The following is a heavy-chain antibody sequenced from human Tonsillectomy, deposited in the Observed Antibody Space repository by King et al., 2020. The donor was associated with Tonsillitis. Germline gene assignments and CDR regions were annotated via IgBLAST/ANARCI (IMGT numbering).Heavy chain of an antibody. Sequence: VQLQESGPALVKPSETLSLTCTVSGGSVSSGSYYWSWIRQPPGKGLEWIGYIYYSGSTNYNPSLKSRVTISVDTSKNQFSLKLSSVTAADTAVYYCARDLLGRGTMVRVENWYFDLWGRGTLVTVSS. CDR1: GGSVSSGSYY. V-gene: IGHV4-61*01. J-gene: IGHJ2*01. D-gene: IGHD3-10*01. CDR3: ARDLLGRGTMVRVENWYFDL. CDR2: IYYSGST.